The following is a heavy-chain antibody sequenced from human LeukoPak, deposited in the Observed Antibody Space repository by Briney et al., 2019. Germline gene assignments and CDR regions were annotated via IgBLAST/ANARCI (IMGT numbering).Heavy chain of an antibody. V-gene: IGHV4-34*01. Sequence: SETLSLTCAVYGGSFSGYYWSWIRQPPGKGLEWIGEINHSGSTNYNPSLKSRVTISVDTSKNQFSLKPSSVTAADTAVYYCARGTDAEADVDTAIGYWGQGTLVTVSS. CDR3: ARGTDAEADVDTAIGY. CDR2: INHSGST. J-gene: IGHJ4*02. D-gene: IGHD5-18*01. CDR1: GGSFSGYY.